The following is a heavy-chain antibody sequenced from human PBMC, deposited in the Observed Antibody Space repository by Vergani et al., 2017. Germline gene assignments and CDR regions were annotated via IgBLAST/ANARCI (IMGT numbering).Heavy chain of an antibody. D-gene: IGHD4-17*01. CDR1: GFTFSSYA. CDR2: ISGSGGST. J-gene: IGHJ1*01. V-gene: IGHV3-23*01. CDR3: ARGSYGDYVGVDFQH. Sequence: EVQLLESGGGLVQPGGSLRLSCAASGFTFSSYAMSWVRQAPGKGLEWVSTISGSGGSTYYADSVKGRFTISRDNSKNTLYLQMNSLRAEDTAVYYCARGSYGDYVGVDFQHWGQGTLVTVSS.